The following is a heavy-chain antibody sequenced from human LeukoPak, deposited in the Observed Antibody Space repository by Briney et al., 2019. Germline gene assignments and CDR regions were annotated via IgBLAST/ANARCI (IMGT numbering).Heavy chain of an antibody. CDR1: GGSISSSSYY. CDR3: ARQATYSSSWYEWLVKWFDP. Sequence: PSETLSLTCTVSGGSISSSSYYWGWIRQPPGKGLESIGSIYYSGSTYYNPSLKSRVTISVDTSKNQFSLKLSSVTAADTAVYYCARQATYSSSWYEWLVKWFDPWGQGTLVTVSS. J-gene: IGHJ5*02. V-gene: IGHV4-39*01. D-gene: IGHD6-13*01. CDR2: IYYSGST.